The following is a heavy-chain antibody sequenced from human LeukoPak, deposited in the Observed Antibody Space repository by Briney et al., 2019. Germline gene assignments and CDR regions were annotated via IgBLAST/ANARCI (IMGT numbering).Heavy chain of an antibody. CDR3: ARAGGSSWPFDY. D-gene: IGHD3-10*01. V-gene: IGHV3-23*01. J-gene: IGHJ4*02. Sequence: GGSLRLSCAASRFTFSSYAMSWVRQAPGKGLEWVSGISGSGGSTDYADSVKGRFTISRDNSKNTLYLQMNGLRDEDTAVYYCARAGGSSWPFDYWGQGTLVTVSS. CDR1: RFTFSSYA. CDR2: ISGSGGST.